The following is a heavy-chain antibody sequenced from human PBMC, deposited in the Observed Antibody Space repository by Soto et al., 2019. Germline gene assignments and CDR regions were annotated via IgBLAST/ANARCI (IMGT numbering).Heavy chain of an antibody. CDR1: GYTFTSYG. V-gene: IGHV1-18*01. D-gene: IGHD3-22*01. J-gene: IGHJ4*02. CDR2: ISAYNGNT. CDR3: ARVLPDYYDSSGYYYAHFDY. Sequence: QVQLVQSGAEVKKPGASVKVSCKASGYTFTSYGISWVRQAPGQGLEWMGWISAYNGNTNYAQKLQGRVTMTTDTSTSTAYMELRSLRSDDTAVYHCARVLPDYYDSSGYYYAHFDYWGQGTLVTVSS.